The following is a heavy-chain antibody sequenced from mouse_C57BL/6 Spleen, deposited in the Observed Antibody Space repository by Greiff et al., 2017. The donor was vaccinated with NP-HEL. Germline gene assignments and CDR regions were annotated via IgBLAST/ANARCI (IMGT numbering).Heavy chain of an antibody. J-gene: IGHJ3*01. Sequence: VQLQQSGPELVKPGASVKISCKASGYTFTDYYMNWVKQSHGKSLEWIGDINPNNGGTSYNQKFKGKATLTVDKSSSTAYMELRSLTSEDSAVYYCARKRDYGSSYPAWFAYWGQGTLVTVSA. CDR3: ARKRDYGSSYPAWFAY. CDR2: INPNNGGT. V-gene: IGHV1-26*01. D-gene: IGHD1-1*01. CDR1: GYTFTDYY.